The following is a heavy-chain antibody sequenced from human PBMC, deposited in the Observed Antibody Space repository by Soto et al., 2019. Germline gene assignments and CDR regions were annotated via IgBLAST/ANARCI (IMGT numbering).Heavy chain of an antibody. D-gene: IGHD5-12*01. V-gene: IGHV3-33*01. CDR3: ARARGRGYNGYDPLDY. J-gene: IGHJ4*02. CDR2: IWFDGINN. CDR1: GFVFSNNG. Sequence: QVQLVESGGGVVQPGRSLRLSCEASGFVFSNNGMHWVRQAPGEGLEWVAIIWFDGINNYQADSVKGRFTISRDNSKNMLYLQMNSLRVEDTAVYYCARARGRGYNGYDPLDYWGQGTLVTVSA.